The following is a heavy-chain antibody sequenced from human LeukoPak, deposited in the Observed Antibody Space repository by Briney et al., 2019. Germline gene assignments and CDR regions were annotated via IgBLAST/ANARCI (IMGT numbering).Heavy chain of an antibody. CDR3: ARAPTYGPGSSFDY. J-gene: IGHJ4*02. V-gene: IGHV3-11*01. D-gene: IGHD3-10*01. CDR2: ISSSDTTM. Sequence: GGSLRLSCAASGFTFRDYDMTWIRQAPGKGLEWVSYISSSDTTMYNADSVKGRFTISRDDAKNSLYLQMNSLRAEDTAVYYCARAPTYGPGSSFDYWGQGTLVTVSS. CDR1: GFTFRDYD.